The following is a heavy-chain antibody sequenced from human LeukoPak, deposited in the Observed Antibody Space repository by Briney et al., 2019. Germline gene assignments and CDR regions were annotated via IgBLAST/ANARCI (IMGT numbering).Heavy chain of an antibody. CDR3: AKDNRIGGYDWSLGY. J-gene: IGHJ4*02. CDR2: ISWNSGSI. V-gene: IGHV3-9*01. CDR1: GFTFDGYA. D-gene: IGHD5-12*01. Sequence: PGGSLRLSCAASGFTFDGYAMHWVRQAPGKGLEWVSGISWNSGSIGYADSVKGRFTISRDNAKNSLYLQMNGLRAEDTALYYCAKDNRIGGYDWSLGYWGQGTLVTVSS.